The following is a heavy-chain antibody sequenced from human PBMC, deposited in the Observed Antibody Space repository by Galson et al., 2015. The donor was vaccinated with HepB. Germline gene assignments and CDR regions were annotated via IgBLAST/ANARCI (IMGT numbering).Heavy chain of an antibody. J-gene: IGHJ4*02. D-gene: IGHD3-3*01. V-gene: IGHV4-34*01. CDR3: ARFHGISITGQFDY. CDR1: GGSFSGFY. CDR2: IDHSGTA. Sequence: LTCAAYGGSFSGFYWGWVRQTPKKGLEWIGEIDHSGTAHYSPSLRSRVTISIDTSKNQFSLSLISVTAADTAVYFCARFHGISITGQFDYWGQGILVTVSS.